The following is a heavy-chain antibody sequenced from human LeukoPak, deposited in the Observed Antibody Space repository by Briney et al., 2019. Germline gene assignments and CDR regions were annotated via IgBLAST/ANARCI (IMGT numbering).Heavy chain of an antibody. CDR3: AKALEQETVIALDS. D-gene: IGHD6-13*01. V-gene: IGHV3-23*01. J-gene: IGHJ4*02. CDR1: GFTFSTYA. CDR2: ISGSGGST. Sequence: GGSLRLSCAASGFTFSTYAMSWVRQAPGKGLEWVSAISGSGGSTYYADSVKGRFTISRDNSKNTLYLQMNGLRAEDTSIYFCAKALEQETVIALDSWGQGTLVTVSS.